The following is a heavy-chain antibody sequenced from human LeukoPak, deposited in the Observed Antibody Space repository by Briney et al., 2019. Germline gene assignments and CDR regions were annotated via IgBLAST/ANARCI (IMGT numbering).Heavy chain of an antibody. Sequence: GGSLRLSCAASGFTFSNVWMGWFRQAPGKGLEWVGRRKATEGGATDYAAPVQGRFTISRDNFKNTLYLQMNSLRAEDTAVYFCAKRGVVIRVILVGFHKEAYYFDSWGQGALVTVSS. D-gene: IGHD3-22*01. J-gene: IGHJ4*02. CDR3: AKRGVVIRVILVGFHKEAYYFDS. V-gene: IGHV3-15*01. CDR1: GFTFSNVW. CDR2: RKATEGGAT.